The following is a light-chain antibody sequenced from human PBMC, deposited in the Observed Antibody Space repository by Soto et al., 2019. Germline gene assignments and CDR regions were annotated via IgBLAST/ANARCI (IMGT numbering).Light chain of an antibody. J-gene: IGKJ2*01. CDR1: QSVSSNY. V-gene: IGKV3-20*01. Sequence: EIVLTQSPGTLSLSPGEGATLSCRASQSVSSNYLAWYQQRPGQAPRLLIFGASSRATDISDRFSGSGSGTDFTLTISRLEPKDSAVYSCQQYGSLPYTFGQGTKLE. CDR2: GAS. CDR3: QQYGSLPYT.